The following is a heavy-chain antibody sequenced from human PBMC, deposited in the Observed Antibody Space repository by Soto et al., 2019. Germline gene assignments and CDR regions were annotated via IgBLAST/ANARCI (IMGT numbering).Heavy chain of an antibody. Sequence: PSETLSLTCTVSGGSISSYYWSWIRQPPGKGLEWIGYIYYSGSTNYNPSLKSRVTISVDTSKNQFSLKLSSVTAADTAVYYCARVDIVATIFDYWGQGTLVTVSS. CDR1: GGSISSYY. V-gene: IGHV4-59*01. D-gene: IGHD5-12*01. J-gene: IGHJ4*02. CDR2: IYYSGST. CDR3: ARVDIVATIFDY.